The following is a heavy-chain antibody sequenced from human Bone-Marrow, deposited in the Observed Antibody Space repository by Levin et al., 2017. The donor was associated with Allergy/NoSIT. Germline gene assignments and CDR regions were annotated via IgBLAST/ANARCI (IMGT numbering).Heavy chain of an antibody. CDR3: ARMTSITIFGVAGPNTFDP. CDR1: GFSLSTSGMC. J-gene: IGHJ5*02. CDR2: IDWDDDK. V-gene: IGHV2-70*01. D-gene: IGHD3-3*01. Sequence: QTLSLPCTFSGFSLSTSGMCVRWIRQPPGKALEWLALIDWDDDKYYSTSLKTRLTISKDTSKNQVVLTMTNMDPVDTATYYCARMTSITIFGVAGPNTFDPWGQGTLVTVSS.